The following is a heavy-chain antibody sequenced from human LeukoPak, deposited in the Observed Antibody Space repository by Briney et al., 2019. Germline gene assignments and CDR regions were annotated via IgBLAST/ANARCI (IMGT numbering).Heavy chain of an antibody. CDR3: AKDRSYYDSSGYIYYFDY. Sequence: GGSLRLSCAASGFTFSSYAMSWVRQAPGKGLEWVSAISGSGGSTYYADSVKGRFTISRDNSKNTLYLQMNSLRAEDTAVYYCAKDRSYYDSSGYIYYFDYWGQGTLVTVSS. V-gene: IGHV3-23*01. CDR2: ISGSGGST. J-gene: IGHJ4*02. D-gene: IGHD3-22*01. CDR1: GFTFSSYA.